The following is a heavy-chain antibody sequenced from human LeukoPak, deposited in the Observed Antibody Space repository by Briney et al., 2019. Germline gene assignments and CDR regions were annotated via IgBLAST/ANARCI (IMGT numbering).Heavy chain of an antibody. CDR2: INPSGGST. Sequence: ASVKVSCKASGYTFTSYYMHWVRQAPGQGLAWMGLINPSGGSTTYAQKFQGRVTMTRSTSISTAYMELSSLTSEDTAVYYCARVSLGYCSGGTCYFQDHWGQGTLVTVSS. D-gene: IGHD2-15*01. J-gene: IGHJ4*02. CDR1: GYTFTSYY. CDR3: ARVSLGYCSGGTCYFQDH. V-gene: IGHV1-46*01.